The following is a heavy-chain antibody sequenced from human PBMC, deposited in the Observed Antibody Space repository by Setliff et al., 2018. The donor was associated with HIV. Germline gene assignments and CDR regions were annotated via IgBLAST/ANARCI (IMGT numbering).Heavy chain of an antibody. D-gene: IGHD1-26*01. V-gene: IGHV1-18*01. Sequence: ASVKVSCKASGYSFSSYGVSWVRQAPGQGLEWMGWISVYNGNTNYAQKFQNRVTMTTDTSTSTAYMELRSLRSDDTAVYYCARDLFTVPSREGYDYWGQG. CDR2: ISVYNGNT. CDR3: ARDLFTVPSREGYDY. CDR1: GYSFSSYG. J-gene: IGHJ4*02.